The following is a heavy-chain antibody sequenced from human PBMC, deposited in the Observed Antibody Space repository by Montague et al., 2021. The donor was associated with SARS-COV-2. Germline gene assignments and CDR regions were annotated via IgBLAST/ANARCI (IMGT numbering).Heavy chain of an antibody. CDR2: ISYDGSNK. CDR1: GFTFSSYA. J-gene: IGHJ6*02. Sequence: SRSLSCAASGFTFSSYAMHWVRQAPGKGLEWVAVISYDGSNKYYADSVKGRFTISRDNSKNTLYLQMNSLRAEDTAVYYCARELADCGMDVWGQGTTVTVSS. CDR3: ARELADCGMDV. V-gene: IGHV3-30-3*01.